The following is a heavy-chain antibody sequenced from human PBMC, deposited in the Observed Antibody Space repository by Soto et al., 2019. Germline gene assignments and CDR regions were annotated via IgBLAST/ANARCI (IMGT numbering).Heavy chain of an antibody. J-gene: IGHJ3*02. V-gene: IGHV4-31*03. D-gene: IGHD3-16*02. Sequence: QVQLQESGPGLVKPSQTLSLTCTVSGGSISSGGYYWSWIRQHPGKGLEWIGYFYYSGTTYYNPSLKRRVTISIDTSNNQFSLNLRCVTAAGSAAYYCARCLSRGHDAFDIWGQGTMVTVSS. CDR2: FYYSGTT. CDR1: GGSISSGGYY. CDR3: ARCLSRGHDAFDI.